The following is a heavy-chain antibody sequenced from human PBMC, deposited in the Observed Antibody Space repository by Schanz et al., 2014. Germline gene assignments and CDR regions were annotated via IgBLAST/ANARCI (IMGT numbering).Heavy chain of an antibody. J-gene: IGHJ4*02. V-gene: IGHV3-33*08. Sequence: VHLLESGGGLVEPGGSLRLSCATSGFSLDIFAVSWVRQAPGKGLEWVAVIWYDGSNKYYADSVKGRFTISRDISKNTLYLQMGSLRTEDTAVYYCARLDPYCRSGTCSRAFDFWGQGTLVTVSS. CDR1: GFSLDIFA. D-gene: IGHD2-15*01. CDR2: IWYDGSNK. CDR3: ARLDPYCRSGTCSRAFDF.